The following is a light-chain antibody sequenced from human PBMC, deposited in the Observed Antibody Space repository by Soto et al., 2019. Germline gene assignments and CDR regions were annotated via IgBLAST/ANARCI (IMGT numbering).Light chain of an antibody. CDR2: AAS. CDR3: QQSYSTPRT. CDR1: QSISNY. J-gene: IGKJ1*01. Sequence: DLQMTQSPSSLSASVGDRVTITCRASQSISNYLNWYQQKPGKAPKLLMYAASSLQSGVPSRFCGSGSGTDFTLTISSLQPEDFATYYCQQSYSTPRTFGQGTKVEIK. V-gene: IGKV1-39*01.